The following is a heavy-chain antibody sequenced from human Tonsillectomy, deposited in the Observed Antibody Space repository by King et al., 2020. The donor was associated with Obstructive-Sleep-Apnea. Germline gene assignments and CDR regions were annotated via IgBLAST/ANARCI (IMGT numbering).Heavy chain of an antibody. CDR1: GFTFSSYA. J-gene: IGHJ6*02. CDR3: AKLLWFGELFGKYGMDV. CDR2: LSVSGGSR. Sequence: VQLVESGGGLVRPGGSLRLSCAASGFTFSSYAMTWVRQAPGKGLEWVSALSVSGGSRYCADSVKGRFTISRDKSKNTLYLQMNSLRAEDTAVYYCAKLLWFGELFGKYGMDVWGQGTTVTVSS. D-gene: IGHD3-10*01. V-gene: IGHV3-23*04.